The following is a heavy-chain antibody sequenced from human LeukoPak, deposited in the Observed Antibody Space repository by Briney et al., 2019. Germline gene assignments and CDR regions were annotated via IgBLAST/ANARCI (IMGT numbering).Heavy chain of an antibody. J-gene: IGHJ4*02. CDR3: AKDPTRTALDGISTAGPDY. Sequence: PGRSLRLSCAASGFTIDDYAMHWVRQAPGKGLEWVSGISWNSGDIGYADSVKGRFTISRDNAKNSLYLQMNSLRAEDTALYYCAKDPTRTALDGISTAGPDYWGQGTLVTVSS. CDR1: GFTIDDYA. CDR2: ISWNSGDI. D-gene: IGHD6-13*01. V-gene: IGHV3-9*01.